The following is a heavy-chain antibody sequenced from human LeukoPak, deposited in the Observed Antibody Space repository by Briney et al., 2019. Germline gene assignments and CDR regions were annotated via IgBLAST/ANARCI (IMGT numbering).Heavy chain of an antibody. V-gene: IGHV3-74*01. J-gene: IGHJ4*02. CDR3: ARANYHNN. CDR2: ISGDGSNT. CDR1: GFSFNTYW. Sequence: GGSLRLSCVASGFSFNTYWMQWVRQAPGKGLVWVSRISGDGSNTTYADSVKGQFTISRDNAKNTVYLPMNSLRAEDTAVYYCARANYHNNWGQGTLVTVSS. D-gene: IGHD3-9*01.